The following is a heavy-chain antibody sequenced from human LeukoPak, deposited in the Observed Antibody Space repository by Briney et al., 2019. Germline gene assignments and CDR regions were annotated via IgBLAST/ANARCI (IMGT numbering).Heavy chain of an antibody. D-gene: IGHD4-17*01. V-gene: IGHV1-69*05. Sequence: SGKVACKASGGTFSSYAISWVRHAPGQGLECMGGIIPIFGTANYAQKFPGRVTITTDESTSTAYMELSSLRSEDTAMYYCATRRSHDYGDYGDYYYYYMDVWGKGTTVTVSS. J-gene: IGHJ6*03. CDR2: IIPIFGTA. CDR1: GGTFSSYA. CDR3: ATRRSHDYGDYGDYYYYYMDV.